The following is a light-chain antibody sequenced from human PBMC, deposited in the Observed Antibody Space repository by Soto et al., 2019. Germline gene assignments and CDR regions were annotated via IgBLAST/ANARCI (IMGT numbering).Light chain of an antibody. Sequence: QSVLTQPASVSGSPGQSITVTCTGTSSDVRSYNLVSWYQQHPGKAPKLMIYEGNKRPSGVSNRFSGSKSGDTASLTISGLQAEDEADYYCCSSAGDITHVVFGGGTQLTVL. J-gene: IGLJ2*01. CDR2: EGN. CDR3: CSSAGDITHVV. V-gene: IGLV2-23*01. CDR1: SSDVRSYNL.